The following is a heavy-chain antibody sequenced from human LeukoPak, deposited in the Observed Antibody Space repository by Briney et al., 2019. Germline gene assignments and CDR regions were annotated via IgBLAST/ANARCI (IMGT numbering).Heavy chain of an antibody. CDR2: IKSKTDGGTT. CDR3: TTDIVGTA. CDR1: GFTFSNAW. Sequence: GVSLRLSCAASGFTFSNAWMSWVRQAPGKGREWVGRIKSKTDGGTTEYASPVKGRFTISRDDSKNTLYLRMNSLKTEDTAVYYCTTDIVGTAWGQGTLVTVSS. J-gene: IGHJ4*02. D-gene: IGHD1-26*01. V-gene: IGHV3-15*01.